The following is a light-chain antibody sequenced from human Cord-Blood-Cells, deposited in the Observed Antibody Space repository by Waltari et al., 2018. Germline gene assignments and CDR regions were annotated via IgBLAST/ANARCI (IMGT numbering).Light chain of an antibody. CDR2: EVS. J-gene: IGLJ3*02. Sequence: QSALTQPTSASGSPGQSVTISCTGTSSDVGGYNYVPWYQQHPGKAPKLMVYEVSKRPSGVPDRFSGSKSGNTASLTVSGLQAEDEADYYCSSYAGSNIWVFGGGTKLTVL. CDR3: SSYAGSNIWV. V-gene: IGLV2-8*01. CDR1: SSDVGGYNY.